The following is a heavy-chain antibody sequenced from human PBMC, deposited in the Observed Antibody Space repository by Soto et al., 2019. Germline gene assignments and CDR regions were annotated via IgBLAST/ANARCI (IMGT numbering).Heavy chain of an antibody. D-gene: IGHD2-2*02. CDR2: IIPILGIA. J-gene: IGHJ4*02. CDR1: GGTFSSYT. CDR3: AWEYWSATSCDNDY. Sequence: QVQLVQSGAEVKKPGSSVKVSCKASGGTFSSYTISWVRQAPGQGLEWMGRIIPILGIANYAQKFQGRVTVTADNATSTAYMELSRRRSEDTAVYFCAWEYWSATSCDNDYWGQGTLVTVSS. V-gene: IGHV1-69*02.